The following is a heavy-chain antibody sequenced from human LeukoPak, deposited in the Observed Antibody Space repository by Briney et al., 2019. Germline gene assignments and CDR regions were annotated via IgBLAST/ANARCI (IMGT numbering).Heavy chain of an antibody. Sequence: GGSLRLSCAASGFTVSSNYMSWVRQAPGKGLEWVAVISYDGSNKYYADSVKGRFTISRDNSKNTLYLQMNSLRAEDTAVYYCARAHYYDSSGSGYWGQGTLVTVSS. CDR3: ARAHYYDSSGSGY. J-gene: IGHJ4*02. V-gene: IGHV3-30*03. CDR2: ISYDGSNK. D-gene: IGHD3-22*01. CDR1: GFTVSSNY.